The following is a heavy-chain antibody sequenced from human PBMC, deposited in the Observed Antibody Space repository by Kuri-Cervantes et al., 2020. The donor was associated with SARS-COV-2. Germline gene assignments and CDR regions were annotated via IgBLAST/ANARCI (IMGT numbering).Heavy chain of an antibody. Sequence: SETLSLTCTVSGGSISSYYWSWIRQPAGKGLEWIGRIYTSGSTNYNPSLKSRVTMLVDTSKNQFSLKLSSVTAADTAVYYCARSRIAVADWYFDLWGRGTLVTVSS. D-gene: IGHD6-19*01. CDR1: GGSISSYY. V-gene: IGHV4-4*07. CDR3: ARSRIAVADWYFDL. J-gene: IGHJ2*01. CDR2: IYTSGST.